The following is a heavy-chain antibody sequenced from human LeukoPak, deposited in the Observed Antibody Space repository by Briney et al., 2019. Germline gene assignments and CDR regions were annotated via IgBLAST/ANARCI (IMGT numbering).Heavy chain of an antibody. CDR2: INPSGDST. CDR3: ARHDLGGRSPFDC. V-gene: IGHV1-46*01. J-gene: IGHJ4*02. Sequence: GASVKVSCKTSGNTFTTYYMHWVRQAPGQGLEWLGIINPSGDSTTYAQKFQGRVTMTRDTSTSTVSMDLSSLRSEDTAVYYCARHDLGGRSPFDCWGQGTLVTVSS. D-gene: IGHD2-15*01. CDR1: GNTFTTYY.